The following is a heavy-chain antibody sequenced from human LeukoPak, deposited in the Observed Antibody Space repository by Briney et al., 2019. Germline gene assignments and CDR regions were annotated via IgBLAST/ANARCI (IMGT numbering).Heavy chain of an antibody. CDR2: ISGSGSNT. Sequence: GSLRLSCAASGFTFSSYSMNWVRQASGKGLEWVSGISGSGSNTYYADSVKGRFTISRDNSKNTLYLQMNSLRAEDTAVFYCAKENYYDFWSGIDFWGQGTLVTVSS. J-gene: IGHJ4*02. V-gene: IGHV3-23*01. D-gene: IGHD3-3*01. CDR3: AKENYYDFWSGIDF. CDR1: GFTFSSYS.